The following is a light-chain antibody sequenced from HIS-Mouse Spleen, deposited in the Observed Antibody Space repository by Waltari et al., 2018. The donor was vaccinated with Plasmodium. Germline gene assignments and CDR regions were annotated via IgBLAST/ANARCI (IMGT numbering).Light chain of an antibody. CDR3: NSRDSSGNHLV. J-gene: IGLJ3*02. CDR2: GKT. CDR1: SLRSYY. V-gene: IGLV3-19*01. Sequence: SSELTQDPAVSVALGQTVRITCQGDSLRSYYASWYQQKPGQAPVLVIYGKTNRPSGIPDRFSGSSSGKTASLTITGAQAEDEADYYCNSRDSSGNHLVFGGGTKLTVL.